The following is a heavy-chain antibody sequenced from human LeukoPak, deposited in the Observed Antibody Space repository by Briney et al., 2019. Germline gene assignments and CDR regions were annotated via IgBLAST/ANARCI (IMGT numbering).Heavy chain of an antibody. D-gene: IGHD6-13*01. Sequence: SETLSLTCTVSGGSISSYYWSWIRQPPGKGLEWIGYIYYSGSTNYNPSLKSRVTISVDTSKNQFSLKLSSVTAADTAVYYCARGGESFLGIAAAGRFDYWGQGTLVTVSS. V-gene: IGHV4-59*01. CDR1: GGSISSYY. CDR3: ARGGESFLGIAAAGRFDY. J-gene: IGHJ4*02. CDR2: IYYSGST.